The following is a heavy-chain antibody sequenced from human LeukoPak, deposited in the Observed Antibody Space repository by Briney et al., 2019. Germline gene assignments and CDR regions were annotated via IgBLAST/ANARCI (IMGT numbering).Heavy chain of an antibody. CDR1: GFPFSSYS. V-gene: IGHV3-21*01. J-gene: IGHJ4*02. CDR3: ARERRVYSSSWSDFDY. CDR2: ISSSSSYI. Sequence: GGPLRLSCAASGFPFSSYSMNWVRQAPGKGLEWVSSISSSSSYIYYADSVKGRFTISRDNAKNSLYLQMNSLRAEDTAVYYCARERRVYSSSWSDFDYWGQGTLVTVSS. D-gene: IGHD6-13*01.